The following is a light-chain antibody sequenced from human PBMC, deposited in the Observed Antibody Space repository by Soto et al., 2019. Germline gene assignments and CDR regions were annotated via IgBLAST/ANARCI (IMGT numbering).Light chain of an antibody. CDR1: SSNIGGNS. J-gene: IGLJ1*01. Sequence: QSVLTQPPSASGTPGQRVTISCSGSSSNIGGNSVSWYQQLPGTAPKLLIYDDNKRPSGIPDRFSGSKSGTSATLGITGFQTGDEADYYCGSWDSSLSAYVFGTGTKLTVL. CDR3: GSWDSSLSAYV. CDR2: DDN. V-gene: IGLV1-51*01.